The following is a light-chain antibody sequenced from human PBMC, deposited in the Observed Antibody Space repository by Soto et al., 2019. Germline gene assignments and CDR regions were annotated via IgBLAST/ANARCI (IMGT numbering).Light chain of an antibody. CDR1: QSVSSN. V-gene: IGKV3D-15*01. CDR2: GAS. J-gene: IGKJ4*01. CDR3: QSYNDWPLT. Sequence: ESVLTQSPGTLSLSPGERATLSCRASQSVSSNYLAWYQQKPGQAPRLLIYGASTRATGIPDRFSGSGSGTEFTLTISSLQSEDFAVYFCQSYNDWPLTFGGGTKVDIK.